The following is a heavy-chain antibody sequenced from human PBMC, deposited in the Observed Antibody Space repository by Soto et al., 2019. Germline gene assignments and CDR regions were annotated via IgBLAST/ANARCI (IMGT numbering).Heavy chain of an antibody. J-gene: IGHJ4*02. V-gene: IGHV3-23*01. CDR3: AKVLEDSVVVVAATGGDFDY. Sequence: EVQLLESGGGLVQPGGSLRLSCAASGFTFSSYAMSWVRQAPGKGLEWVSAISGSGGSTYYADSVKGRFTISRDNSKNTLYLQMNSLRAEDTAVYYCAKVLEDSVVVVAATGGDFDYWGQGTLVTFSS. D-gene: IGHD2-15*01. CDR1: GFTFSSYA. CDR2: ISGSGGST.